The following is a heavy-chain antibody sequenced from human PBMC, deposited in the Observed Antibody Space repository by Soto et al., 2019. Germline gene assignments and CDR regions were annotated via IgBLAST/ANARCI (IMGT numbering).Heavy chain of an antibody. V-gene: IGHV5-10-1*01. J-gene: IGHJ3*02. CDR1: GYNFGTYW. CDR2: IDPRDAYV. D-gene: IGHD6-25*01. CDR3: ARQGSAGRPLDT. Sequence: GESLKISCKVSGYNFGTYWITWVRQVPGKGLEWMGRIDPRDAYVNSSPSFRGHVTLSVDKSTNTASLQWNPLKASDTAIYYCARQGSAGRPLDTWGQGTMVTVSS.